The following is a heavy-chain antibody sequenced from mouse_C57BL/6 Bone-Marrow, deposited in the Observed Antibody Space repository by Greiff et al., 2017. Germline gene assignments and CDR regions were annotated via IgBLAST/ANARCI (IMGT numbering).Heavy chain of an antibody. Sequence: EVKLVESGGGLVQPGGSMKLSCAASGFTFSDAWMDWVRQSPEKGLEWVAEIRHKANNHATYYAESVKGRFTISRDDSKSSVYLQMNSLRAEDTGIYYCTRSEGYYDYGGRGTTLTVSS. CDR3: TRSEGYYDY. J-gene: IGHJ2*01. V-gene: IGHV6-6*01. CDR1: GFTFSDAW. CDR2: IRHKANNHAT.